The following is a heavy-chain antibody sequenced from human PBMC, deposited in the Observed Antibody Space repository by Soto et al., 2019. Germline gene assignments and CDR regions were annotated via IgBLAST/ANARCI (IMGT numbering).Heavy chain of an antibody. CDR2: IYYSGST. CDR1: GGSISSYY. V-gene: IGHV4-59*01. J-gene: IGHJ4*02. CDR3: ERVTDTAMEYYFDY. Sequence: SETLSLTFNVSGGSISSYYWSWIRQPPGKGLEWIGYIYYSGSTNYNPSLKSRVTISVDTSKNQFSLKLSSVTAADTAVYYCERVTDTAMEYYFDYWGQGTLVTVSS. D-gene: IGHD5-18*01.